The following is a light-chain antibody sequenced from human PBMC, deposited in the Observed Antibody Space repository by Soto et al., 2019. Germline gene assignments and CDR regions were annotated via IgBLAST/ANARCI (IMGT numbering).Light chain of an antibody. CDR3: QSYDNSLNAVV. V-gene: IGLV1-40*01. CDR2: GNV. CDR1: SSNIGAGFD. J-gene: IGLJ2*01. Sequence: QSVLTQPPSVSGAPGQRVTISCTGSSSNIGAGFDVHWYRQLPGTAPKLLIYGNVNRPSGVPDRFSGSKSGTSASLAITGLQADDEADYYCQSYDNSLNAVVFGGGTKLTVL.